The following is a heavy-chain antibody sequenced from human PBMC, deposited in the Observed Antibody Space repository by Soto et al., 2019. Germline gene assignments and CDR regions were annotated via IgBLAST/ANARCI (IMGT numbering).Heavy chain of an antibody. J-gene: IGHJ6*02. V-gene: IGHV3-48*02. CDR1: GFTFSSYS. Sequence: GGSLRLSCAASGFTFSSYSMNWVRQAPGKGLEWVSYISSSSSTIYYADSVKGRFTISRDNAKNSLYLQMNSLRDEDTAVYYCAKGRVGTPGGAGQYYYYYYGMDVWGQGTTVTVSS. D-gene: IGHD1-26*01. CDR2: ISSSSSTI. CDR3: AKGRVGTPGGAGQYYYYYYGMDV.